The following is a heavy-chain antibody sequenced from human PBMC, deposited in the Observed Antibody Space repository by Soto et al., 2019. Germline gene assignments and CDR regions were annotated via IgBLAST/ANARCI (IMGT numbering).Heavy chain of an antibody. J-gene: IGHJ4*02. Sequence: GGSLRLSCSASGFTFSGFGMHWVRQAPGKGLEWVAIIWYDGSDKYYADSVRGRFTISRDNSKNTLSLQMNSLRAEDTAVYHCAFGNLSYYFDYWGQGTPVPVSS. CDR1: GFTFSGFG. CDR2: IWYDGSDK. D-gene: IGHD3-16*01. V-gene: IGHV3-33*01. CDR3: AFGNLSYYFDY.